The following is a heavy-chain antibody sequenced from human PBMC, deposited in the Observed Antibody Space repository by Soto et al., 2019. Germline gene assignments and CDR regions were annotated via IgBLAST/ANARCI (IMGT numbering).Heavy chain of an antibody. Sequence: ETLSLTCTVSSDSISSYYWSWIRQPPGKRLEWIGYISYSGSTDYNPSLKSRVTISGDTSKNQFSLKVSSVTAADTAVYYCARGTSWQLPFDYWGQGTLVTVSS. V-gene: IGHV4-59*01. J-gene: IGHJ4*02. CDR1: SDSISSYY. CDR3: ARGTSWQLPFDY. D-gene: IGHD6-13*01. CDR2: ISYSGST.